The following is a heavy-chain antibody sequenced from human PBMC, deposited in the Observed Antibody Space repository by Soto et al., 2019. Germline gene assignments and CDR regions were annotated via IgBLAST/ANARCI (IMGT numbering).Heavy chain of an antibody. Sequence: QVQLQESGPGLGKPSQTLSLTCTVSGGSISSGDYYWSWIRQPPGKGLEWIGYIYYSGSTYYNPSLKIRVTISVDTSKNQLYLKLTSVTAADTALYYCAAWELLRVVDYCGQGTLVTVS. CDR3: AAWELLRVVDY. CDR2: IYYSGST. V-gene: IGHV4-30-4*01. J-gene: IGHJ4*02. D-gene: IGHD1-26*01. CDR1: GGSISSGDYY.